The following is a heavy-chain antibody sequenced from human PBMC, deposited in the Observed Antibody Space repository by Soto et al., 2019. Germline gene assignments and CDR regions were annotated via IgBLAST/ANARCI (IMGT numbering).Heavy chain of an antibody. CDR2: IVVGSGNT. CDR3: AAMGDIVATITPAAEESIGEDA. V-gene: IGHV1-58*02. J-gene: IGHJ5*02. CDR1: GFAFTSSA. Sequence: EASAKVSCKASGFAFTSSAMQWVRQARGQRLEWIGWIVVGSGNTNYAQKFQERVTITRDMSTSTAYMELSSLRPEDTAVYYCAAMGDIVATITPAAEESIGEDAWGQGTLVTVSS. D-gene: IGHD5-12*01.